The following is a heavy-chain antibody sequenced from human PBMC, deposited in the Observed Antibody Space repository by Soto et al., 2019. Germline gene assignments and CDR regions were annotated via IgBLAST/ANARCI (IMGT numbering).Heavy chain of an antibody. Sequence: SVKVSCKASGYTFTSYAITWVRQAPGQGLEWMGGIIPIFGTTNYAQKFQGRVTITADESTNTVYMELSSLRSEDTAVYYCARDRGYDSSGSFVFDYWGQGTLVTVSS. D-gene: IGHD3-22*01. CDR2: IIPIFGTT. CDR3: ARDRGYDSSGSFVFDY. J-gene: IGHJ4*02. V-gene: IGHV1-69*13. CDR1: GYTFTSYA.